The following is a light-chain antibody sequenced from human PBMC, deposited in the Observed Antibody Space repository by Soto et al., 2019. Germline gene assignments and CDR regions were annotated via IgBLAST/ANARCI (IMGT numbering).Light chain of an antibody. CDR2: DDD. V-gene: IGLV1-51*01. Sequence: QSVMSQPPSVSAAPGQRVTISCSGSSSNIGGNSVSWYQQLPGTAPKLLIYDDDQRPSGIPDRFSGSKSGTSATLAISGLRSEDEADYYCAAWDGSLSGRVFGGGTKVTVL. J-gene: IGLJ3*02. CDR1: SSNIGGNS. CDR3: AAWDGSLSGRV.